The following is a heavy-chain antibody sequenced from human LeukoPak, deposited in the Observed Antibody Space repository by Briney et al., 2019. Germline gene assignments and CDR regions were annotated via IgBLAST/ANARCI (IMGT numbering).Heavy chain of an antibody. CDR1: GFTFSSYW. V-gene: IGHV3-7*01. J-gene: IGHJ6*02. CDR3: ARNYGDTYYYYGMDV. CDR2: IRQDGSEK. D-gene: IGHD4-17*01. Sequence: PGGSLRLSCAASGFTFSSYWMSWVRQAPGKGLEWVANIRQDGSEKHYVDSVKGRFTISRDNAKNSLYLQMNSLRAEDTAVYYCARNYGDTYYYYGMDVWGQGTTVTVSS.